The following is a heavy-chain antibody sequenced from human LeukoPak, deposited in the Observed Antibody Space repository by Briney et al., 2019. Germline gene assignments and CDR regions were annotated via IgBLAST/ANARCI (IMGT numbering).Heavy chain of an antibody. CDR1: GFTLSAYW. J-gene: IGHJ5*02. Sequence: AGGSLRLSCTASGFTLSAYWMSWVRQAPGKGLVWVARSEYDGTTTTYADSVKGRFTISRDNPKNTLYLQMNSLRADDTAVYYCAKSDYFDPWGQGTVVTVSS. V-gene: IGHV3-74*03. CDR2: SEYDGTTT. D-gene: IGHD4/OR15-4a*01. CDR3: AKSDYFDP.